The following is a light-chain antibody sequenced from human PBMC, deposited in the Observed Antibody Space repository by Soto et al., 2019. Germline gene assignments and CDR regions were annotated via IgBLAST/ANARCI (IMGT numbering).Light chain of an antibody. CDR1: SSNIGSHS. J-gene: IGLJ2*01. V-gene: IGLV1-44*01. Sequence: QSVLTQPPSASGTPGQRVTISCSGSSSNIGSHSVNWYQELPGTAPTLLIYTNIQRPSGVPDRFSGSKSGTSASLAISGLQSEDEDDYYCATWDDSLNGVVFGGGTKLTVL. CDR2: TNI. CDR3: ATWDDSLNGVV.